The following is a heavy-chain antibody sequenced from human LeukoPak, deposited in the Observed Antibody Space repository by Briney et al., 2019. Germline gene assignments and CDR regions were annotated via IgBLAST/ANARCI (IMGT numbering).Heavy chain of an antibody. CDR1: GGSISSYY. CDR2: IYYSGST. Sequence: PSETLSLTCTVSGGSISSYYWSWIRQPPGKGLEWIGYIYYSGSTNYNPSLKSRVTISVDTSKNQFSLKLSSVTAADTAVYYCAREGLLWLGEPGYYFDYRGQGTLVTVSS. V-gene: IGHV4-59*12. D-gene: IGHD3-10*01. CDR3: AREGLLWLGEPGYYFDY. J-gene: IGHJ4*02.